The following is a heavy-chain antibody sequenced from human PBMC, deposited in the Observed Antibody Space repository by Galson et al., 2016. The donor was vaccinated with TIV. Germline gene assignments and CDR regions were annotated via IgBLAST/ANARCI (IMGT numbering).Heavy chain of an antibody. CDR1: GYSLTEVV. J-gene: IGHJ4*02. V-gene: IGHV1-24*01. CDR2: FDPEVGRT. Sequence: SVKVSCKVSGYSLTEVVMHWVRQAPGNGLEWMGGFDPEVGRTIYAQKLQGRVTMTADTSTDTAYMELGSLRFEDTAVYYCATVAWFPGLSLDNWGQGTLVTVSS. D-gene: IGHD3-22*01. CDR3: ATVAWFPGLSLDN.